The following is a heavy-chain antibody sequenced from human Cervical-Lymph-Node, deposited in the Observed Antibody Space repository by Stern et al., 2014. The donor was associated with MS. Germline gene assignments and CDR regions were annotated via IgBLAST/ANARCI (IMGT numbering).Heavy chain of an antibody. J-gene: IGHJ6*02. CDR3: ASSVGELTPEGV. Sequence: QVQLVQSGAEVKKPGSSVRVSCKASGGTFSSYAISWVRQAPGQGLEWMGGLIPMFGTANYAQKFQGRVTITADDSTTTAYMEVSSLRSEDTAVYYCASSVGELTPEGVWGQGTTVTVFS. D-gene: IGHD3-10*01. V-gene: IGHV1-69*01. CDR1: GGTFSSYA. CDR2: LIPMFGTA.